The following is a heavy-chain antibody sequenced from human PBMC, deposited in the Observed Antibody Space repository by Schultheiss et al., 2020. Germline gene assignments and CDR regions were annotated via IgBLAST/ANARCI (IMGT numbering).Heavy chain of an antibody. CDR3: ARRIVGATASYYFDY. J-gene: IGHJ4*02. Sequence: GESLKISCAASGFTFSSYWMSWVRQAPGKGLEWVSSISSSSSYIYYADSVKGRFTISRDNSKNTLYLQMNSLRAEDTAVYYCARRIVGATASYYFDYWGQGTLVTVSS. V-gene: IGHV3-21*04. D-gene: IGHD1-26*01. CDR2: ISSSSSYI. CDR1: GFTFSSYW.